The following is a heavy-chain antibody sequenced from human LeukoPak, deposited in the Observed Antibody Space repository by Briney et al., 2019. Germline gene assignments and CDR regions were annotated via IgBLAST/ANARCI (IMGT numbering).Heavy chain of an antibody. CDR1: GYSFTNYW. CDR3: ARGGTTVVPDY. D-gene: IGHD1-1*01. Sequence: GESLKISCKGSGYSFTNYWFGWVRQMPGKGLEWMGIIYPGDSDTRYSPSFQGQVTISADKSISAAYLQWSSLKASDTAIYYCARGGTTVVPDYWGQGTLVTVSS. V-gene: IGHV5-51*01. J-gene: IGHJ4*02. CDR2: IYPGDSDT.